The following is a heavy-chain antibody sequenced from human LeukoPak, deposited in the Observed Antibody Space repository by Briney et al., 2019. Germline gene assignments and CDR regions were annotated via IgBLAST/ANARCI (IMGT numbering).Heavy chain of an antibody. J-gene: IGHJ5*02. CDR1: GGSISSYY. CDR3: ARQEFGYCSSTSCYASWFDP. V-gene: IGHV4-59*08. Sequence: SETLSLTCTVSGGSISSYYWSWIRQPPGKGREWIGYIYYSGSTNYNPSLKSRVTISVDTSKNQFSLKLSSVTAADTAVYYCARQEFGYCSSTSCYASWFDPWGQGNLVTVSA. CDR2: IYYSGST. D-gene: IGHD2-2*03.